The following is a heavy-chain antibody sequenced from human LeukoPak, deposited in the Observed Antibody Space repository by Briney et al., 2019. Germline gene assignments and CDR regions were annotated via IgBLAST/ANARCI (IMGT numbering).Heavy chain of an antibody. D-gene: IGHD2-15*01. V-gene: IGHV1-18*01. CDR2: ISAYNGNT. CDR3: ARSRSIANFVY. CDR1: GYTFTSYG. Sequence: ASVKVSCKASGYTFTSYGISWVRQAPGQGLEWMGCISAYNGNTNYAQKLQGRVSMTTDTSTSTAYMELRSLRSDDTAVYYCARSRSIANFVYWGQGTLVTVSS. J-gene: IGHJ4*02.